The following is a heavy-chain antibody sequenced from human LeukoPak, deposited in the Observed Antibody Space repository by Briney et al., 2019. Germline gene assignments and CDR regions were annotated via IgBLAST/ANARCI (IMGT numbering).Heavy chain of an antibody. V-gene: IGHV1-18*01. D-gene: IGHD4-17*01. CDR1: GYTFTTYG. Sequence: ASLTVSCTASGYTFTTYGITWVRQAPGQGLEWMGWISPYNGNTNYPQKLQDRVTMTTDTSTSTAYMELRSLRSDDTALYYCATEGGWQPTDYGDHVYWGQGTLVTVSS. CDR2: ISPYNGNT. J-gene: IGHJ4*02. CDR3: ATEGGWQPTDYGDHVY.